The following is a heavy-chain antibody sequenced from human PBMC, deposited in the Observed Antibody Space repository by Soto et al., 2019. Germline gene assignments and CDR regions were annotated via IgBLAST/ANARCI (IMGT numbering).Heavy chain of an antibody. CDR2: TYYRSNWRH. D-gene: IGHD6-19*01. V-gene: IGHV6-1*01. CDR3: ARGVAGTGFDL. CDR1: GDSVSSNTAA. Sequence: SQTLSLTWAISGDSVSSNTAAWNWIRSSPSRGLEWLGRTYYRSNWRHDYAVSVKSRITVNPDTSKNHFSLQLNSVTPDDTAVYYCARGVAGTGFDLWGQGTLVTVS. J-gene: IGHJ4*02.